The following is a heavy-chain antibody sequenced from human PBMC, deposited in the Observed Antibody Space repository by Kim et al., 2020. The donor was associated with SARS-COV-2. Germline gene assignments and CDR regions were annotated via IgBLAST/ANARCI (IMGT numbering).Heavy chain of an antibody. CDR3: AKDRDVILTVDGMDV. D-gene: IGHD3-9*01. CDR2: ISWDGGST. CDR1: GFTFDDYT. Sequence: GGSLRLSCAASGFTFDDYTMHWVRQAPGKGLEWVSLISWDGGSTYYADSVKGRFTISRDNSKNSLSLQMNSLRTEDTALYYCAKDRDVILTVDGMDVWGQGNTLPVSS. V-gene: IGHV3-43*01. J-gene: IGHJ6*02.